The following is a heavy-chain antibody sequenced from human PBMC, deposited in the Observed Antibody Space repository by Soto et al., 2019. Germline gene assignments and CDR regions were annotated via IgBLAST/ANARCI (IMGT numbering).Heavy chain of an antibody. CDR3: AKDTHRTRITGTTYDGMDV. Sequence: GGSLRLSCAASGFTFSSYGMHWVRQAPGKGLEWVAVISYDGSNKYYADSVKGRFTISRDNSKNTLYLQMNSLRAEDTAVYYCAKDTHRTRITGTTYDGMDVWGQGTTVTVSS. D-gene: IGHD1-7*01. J-gene: IGHJ6*02. CDR2: ISYDGSNK. CDR1: GFTFSSYG. V-gene: IGHV3-30*18.